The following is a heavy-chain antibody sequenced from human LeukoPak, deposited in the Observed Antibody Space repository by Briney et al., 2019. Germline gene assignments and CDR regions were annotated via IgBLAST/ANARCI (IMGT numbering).Heavy chain of an antibody. Sequence: GGSLRLSCATSGFTFSTYWMHWVRQAPGKGLVWVARVHSDGIGTIYADSVKGRFTISRDNAKNTVSLQMNSLRAEDTAVYYCAKVTGSGSYLADAFDIWGHGTVVSVSS. CDR1: GFTFSTYW. D-gene: IGHD3-10*01. V-gene: IGHV3-74*01. J-gene: IGHJ3*02. CDR3: AKVTGSGSYLADAFDI. CDR2: VHSDGIGT.